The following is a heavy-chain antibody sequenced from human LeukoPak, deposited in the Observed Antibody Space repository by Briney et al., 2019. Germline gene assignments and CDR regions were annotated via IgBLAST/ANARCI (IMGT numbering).Heavy chain of an antibody. Sequence: GGSLRLSCAASGFTFSSYSMNWVRQAPGKGLEWVANIKQDGSEKYYVDSVKGRFTISRDNAKNSLYLQMNSLRAEDTAVYYCARVGGKYYFDYWGQGTLVTVSS. CDR2: IKQDGSEK. D-gene: IGHD3-16*01. J-gene: IGHJ4*02. CDR1: GFTFSSYS. V-gene: IGHV3-7*01. CDR3: ARVGGKYYFDY.